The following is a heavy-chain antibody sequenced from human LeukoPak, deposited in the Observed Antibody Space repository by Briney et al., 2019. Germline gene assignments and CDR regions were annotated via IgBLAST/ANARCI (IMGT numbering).Heavy chain of an antibody. J-gene: IGHJ6*02. CDR3: ARHGYSYGYGYYGMDV. CDR2: IYYSGST. Sequence: SETLSLTCTVSGGSINSYYWSWIRQPPGKGLEWIGYIYYSGSTNYNPSLKSRVTISVDTSKNQFSLKLSSVAAADTAVYYCARHGYSYGYGYYGMDVWGQGTTVTVSS. V-gene: IGHV4-59*08. CDR1: GGSINSYY. D-gene: IGHD5-18*01.